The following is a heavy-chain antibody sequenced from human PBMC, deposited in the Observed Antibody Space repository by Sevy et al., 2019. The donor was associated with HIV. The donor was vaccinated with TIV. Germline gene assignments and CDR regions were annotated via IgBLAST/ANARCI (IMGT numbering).Heavy chain of an antibody. V-gene: IGHV3-21*01. CDR3: ARGTHDYGDYDRDAFDI. CDR1: EFTFSSYS. CDR2: ISGGGTYI. Sequence: GCSLRLSCATSEFTFSSYSMNWVRQAPGNGLEWVSSISGGGTYIYYADSVKGRFTISRDNAKNSLSLQMNSLRAEDTAVYYCARGTHDYGDYDRDAFDIWGQGTMVTVSS. J-gene: IGHJ3*02. D-gene: IGHD4-17*01.